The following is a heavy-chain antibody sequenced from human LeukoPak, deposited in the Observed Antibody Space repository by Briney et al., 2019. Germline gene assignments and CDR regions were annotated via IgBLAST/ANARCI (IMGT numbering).Heavy chain of an antibody. V-gene: IGHV1-2*06. CDR3: ARDSPSDQLLVRFDP. CDR1: GYTFTGYY. J-gene: IGHJ5*02. Sequence: ASVTVSCKASGYTFTGYYMHWVRQAPGQGLEWMGRINPNSGGTNYAQKFQGRVTMTRDTSISTAYMELSRLRSDDTAVYYCARDSPSDQLLVRFDPWGQGTLVTVSS. CDR2: INPNSGGT. D-gene: IGHD2-2*01.